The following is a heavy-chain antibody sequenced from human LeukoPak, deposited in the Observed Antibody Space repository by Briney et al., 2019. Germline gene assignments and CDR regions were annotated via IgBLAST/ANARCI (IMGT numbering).Heavy chain of an antibody. Sequence: GGSLRLSCAASGFTASSNYMSWVRQAPGKGLEWVSVIYSGGSTYYADSVKGRFTISRDNSKNTLYLQMNSLRAEDTAVYYCARGSGGYSGYADYWGQGTLVTVSS. D-gene: IGHD5-12*01. V-gene: IGHV3-53*01. CDR1: GFTASSNY. CDR2: IYSGGST. J-gene: IGHJ4*02. CDR3: ARGSGGYSGYADY.